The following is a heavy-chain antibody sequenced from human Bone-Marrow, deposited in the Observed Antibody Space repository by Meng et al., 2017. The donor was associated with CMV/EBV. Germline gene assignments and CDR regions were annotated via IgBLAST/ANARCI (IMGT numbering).Heavy chain of an antibody. CDR2: IYSGGSST. CDR1: GFTFSSYA. Sequence: GESLKISCAASGFTFSSYAMSWVRQAPGKGLEWVSVIYSGGSSTYYADSVKGRFTISRDNSKNTLYLQMNSLRAEDTAVYYCAKDGNTFDYYYGMDVWGQGPTVTFSS. V-gene: IGHV3-23*03. J-gene: IGHJ6*02. D-gene: IGHD3-16*01. CDR3: AKDGNTFDYYYGMDV.